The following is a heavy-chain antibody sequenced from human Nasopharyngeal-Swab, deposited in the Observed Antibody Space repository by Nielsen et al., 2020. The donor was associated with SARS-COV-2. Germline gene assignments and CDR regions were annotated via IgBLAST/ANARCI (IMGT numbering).Heavy chain of an antibody. CDR2: IKQDGSEK. J-gene: IGHJ6*02. CDR1: GFTFSSYW. CDR3: ARVNDDYYDSSGYAYYYGMDV. D-gene: IGHD3-22*01. V-gene: IGHV3-7*02. Sequence: GESLKISCAASGFTFSSYWMSWVRQAPGKGLEWVANIKQDGSEKYYADSVKGRFTISRDNSKNTLYLQMNSLRAEDTAVYYCARVNDDYYDSSGYAYYYGMDVWGQGTTVTVSS.